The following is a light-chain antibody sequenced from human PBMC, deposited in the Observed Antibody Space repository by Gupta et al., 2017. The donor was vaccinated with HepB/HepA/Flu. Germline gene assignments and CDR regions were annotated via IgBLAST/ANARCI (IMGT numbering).Light chain of an antibody. J-gene: IGLJ3*02. V-gene: IGLV3-19*01. CDR2: DNS. CDR3: EERDSSTNRWV. Sequence: SSELTHVPAVSVPLGQTVRIACQGGSLRSDYASWYQQKPGQAPVLVIYDNSNRPSGIPERFSGSNSGNTASLTITGAEAEDEADYYCEERDSSTNRWVFGTWTKLTVL. CDR1: SLRSDY.